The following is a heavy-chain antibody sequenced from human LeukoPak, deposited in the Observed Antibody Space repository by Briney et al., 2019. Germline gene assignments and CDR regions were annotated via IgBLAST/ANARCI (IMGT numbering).Heavy chain of an antibody. CDR2: IYRSGSA. Sequence: SETLSLTCTVSGDSINSGGYYWSWIRQYPEKGLEWVAHIYRSGSAYYSPPLKSRITMSVDTSENQFSLKVNSVTVADTAMYYCARLSYSGVFDFWGQGTMVIVSS. D-gene: IGHD2-15*01. V-gene: IGHV4-31*03. J-gene: IGHJ3*01. CDR3: ARLSYSGVFDF. CDR1: GDSINSGGYY.